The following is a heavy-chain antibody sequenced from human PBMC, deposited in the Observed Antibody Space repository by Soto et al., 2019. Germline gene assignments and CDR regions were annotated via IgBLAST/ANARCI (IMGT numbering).Heavy chain of an antibody. CDR1: GYTFSHYI. V-gene: IGHV1-3*01. J-gene: IGHJ6*03. CDR3: ARGLGACSSTSCPKVYYYYMDV. D-gene: IGHD2-2*01. CDR2: INVGNGNT. Sequence: ASVKVSCKASGYTFSHYILYWMRQAPGQRLEWMGWINVGNGNTKYSQKFQDRVTITRDTSASIAYMELSSLRSEDTAVYYCARGLGACSSTSCPKVYYYYMDVWGKGTTVTVSS.